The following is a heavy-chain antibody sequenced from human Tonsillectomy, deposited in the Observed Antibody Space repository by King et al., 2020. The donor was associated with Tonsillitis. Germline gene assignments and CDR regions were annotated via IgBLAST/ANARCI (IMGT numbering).Heavy chain of an antibody. CDR1: GGSISSYY. V-gene: IGHV4-59*12. D-gene: IGHD1-7*01. CDR3: ARDKYNWNSNYYYYYMDV. J-gene: IGHJ6*03. Sequence: VQLQESGPGLVKPSETLSLTCTVSGGSISSYYWSWIRQPPGKGLEWIGYIYFSGSTNYNPSLKSRVTISVETSKNQFSLKLSSVTAADTAVYYCARDKYNWNSNYYYYYMDVWGKGTTVTVSS. CDR2: IYFSGST.